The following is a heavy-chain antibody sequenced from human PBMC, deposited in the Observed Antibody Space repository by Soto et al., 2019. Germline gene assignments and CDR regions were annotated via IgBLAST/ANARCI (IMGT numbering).Heavy chain of an antibody. J-gene: IGHJ4*02. CDR2: VYSSGTT. CDR1: GGSINSYW. D-gene: IGHD3-10*01. CDR3: ARDIGSYAYGEGY. Sequence: SETLSLTCSVSGGSINSYWWSWIRQPAGKGLEWIGCVYSSGTTDYNPSLNSRATLSVETSKNQFSLKLSSVSAADTAVYYCARDIGSYAYGEGYWGQGIQVTVSS. V-gene: IGHV4-4*07.